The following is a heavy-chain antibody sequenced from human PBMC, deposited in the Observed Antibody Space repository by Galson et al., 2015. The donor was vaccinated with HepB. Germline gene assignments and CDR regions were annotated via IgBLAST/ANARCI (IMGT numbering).Heavy chain of an antibody. V-gene: IGHV4-39*01. CDR3: ARLSSGHWFDP. J-gene: IGHJ5*02. Sequence: ETLSLPCTVSGGSISSSSYYWGWIRQPPGKGLEWIGSIYYSGSTYYNPSLKSRVTISVDTSKNQFSLKLSSVTAADTTVYYCARLSSGHWFDPWGQGTLVTVSS. CDR1: GGSISSSSYY. CDR2: IYYSGST. D-gene: IGHD3-10*01.